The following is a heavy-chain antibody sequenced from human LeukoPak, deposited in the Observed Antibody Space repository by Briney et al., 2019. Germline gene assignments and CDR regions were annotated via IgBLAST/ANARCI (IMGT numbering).Heavy chain of an antibody. V-gene: IGHV4-59*08. Sequence: SETLSLTCTVSGGSISGYYWSWIRQSPGKRLEWIAYISFTGNTNYNPSLKSRVTISLDTSRTHFSLTLSSLTAADTAVYYCARSPPGWYYDNSGQYYFDTWGQGALVTVSS. CDR3: ARSPPGWYYDNSGQYYFDT. CDR2: ISFTGNT. CDR1: GGSISGYY. J-gene: IGHJ4*02. D-gene: IGHD3-22*01.